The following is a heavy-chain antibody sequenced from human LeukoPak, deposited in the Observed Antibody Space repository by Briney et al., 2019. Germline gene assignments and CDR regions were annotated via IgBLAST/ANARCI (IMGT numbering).Heavy chain of an antibody. D-gene: IGHD6-6*01. CDR1: GFTFSSYW. V-gene: IGHV3-7*01. Sequence: GGSLRLSCAASGFTFSSYWMSWVRQAPGKGLEWVANIKQDGSEKYYVDSVKGRFTISRDNAKNSLYLQMNSLRAEDTAVYYCARPRYEYSSKYMDVWGKGTTVTVSS. J-gene: IGHJ6*03. CDR2: IKQDGSEK. CDR3: ARPRYEYSSKYMDV.